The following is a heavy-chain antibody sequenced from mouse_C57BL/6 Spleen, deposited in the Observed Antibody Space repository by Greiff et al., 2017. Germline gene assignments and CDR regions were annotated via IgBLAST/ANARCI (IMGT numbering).Heavy chain of an antibody. CDR3: TSLYYGSSFYFDY. J-gene: IGHJ2*01. CDR2: IRLKSDNYAT. D-gene: IGHD1-1*01. Sequence: EVKVEESGGGLVQPGGSMKLSCVASGFTFSNYWMNWVRQSPEKGLEWVAQIRLKSDNYATHYAESVKGRFTISRDDSKSSVYLQMNNLRAEDTGIYYCTSLYYGSSFYFDYWGQGTTLTVSS. CDR1: GFTFSNYW. V-gene: IGHV6-3*01.